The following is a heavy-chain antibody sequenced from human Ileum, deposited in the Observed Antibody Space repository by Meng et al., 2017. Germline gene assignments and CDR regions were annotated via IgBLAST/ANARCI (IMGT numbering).Heavy chain of an antibody. D-gene: IGHD6-19*01. CDR1: GYTLPSHY. CDR2: INGGTGNT. Sequence: GQVVRSGAEVKKPRASVKGSCKASGYTLPSHYIHWWRQAPGQGLEWMGWINGGTGNTEYSQNFQGRITFTRDTAASTVYMELSSLRSEDTAVFYCARVAVTGIGYFQYWGQGTLVTVSS. V-gene: IGHV1-3*01. CDR3: ARVAVTGIGYFQY. J-gene: IGHJ1*01.